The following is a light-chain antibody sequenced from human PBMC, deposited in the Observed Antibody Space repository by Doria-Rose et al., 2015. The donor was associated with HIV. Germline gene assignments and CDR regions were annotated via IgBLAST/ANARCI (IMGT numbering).Light chain of an antibody. CDR2: EVS. J-gene: IGLJ1*01. CDR3: CSYTSSSTL. CDR1: SSDVGSYKY. Sequence: QSVLMQPASVSGSPGQSITLSCTGSSSDVGSYKYVSWYQHHPDKAPKLILYEVSNLPSGISSRFSGSRSGNTASLTISGLQAEDEADYFCCSYTSSSTLFGTGTKVTVL. V-gene: IGLV2-14*01.